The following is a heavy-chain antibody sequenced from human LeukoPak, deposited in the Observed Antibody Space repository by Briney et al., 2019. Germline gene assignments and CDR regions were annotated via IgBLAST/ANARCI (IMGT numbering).Heavy chain of an antibody. V-gene: IGHV3-48*04. J-gene: IGHJ4*02. D-gene: IGHD2-15*01. CDR1: GFTFSSYS. CDR3: ARDRAGWPLSKSGYFDY. Sequence: AGGSLRLSCAASGFTFSSYSMNWVRQAPGKGLEWVSYISSSSSTIYYADSVKGRFTISRDNAKNSLYLQMNSLRAEDTAVYYCARDRAGWPLSKSGYFDYWGQGTLVTVSS. CDR2: ISSSSSTI.